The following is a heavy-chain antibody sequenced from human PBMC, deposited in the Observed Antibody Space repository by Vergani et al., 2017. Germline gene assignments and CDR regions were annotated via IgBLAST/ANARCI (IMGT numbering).Heavy chain of an antibody. CDR3: AREDYXMLTGYYAPSHYYYGMDV. Sequence: QVQLVQSGAEVKKPGSSVKVSCKASGGTFSSYTISWVRQAPGQGLEWMGRIIPILGIANYAQKFKGRVTITADKSTSTAYMELSSLRSEDTAVYYCAREDYXMLTGYYAPSHYYYGMDVWGQGTTVTVSS. D-gene: IGHD3-9*01. CDR1: GGTFSSYT. V-gene: IGHV1-69*08. CDR2: IIPILGIA. J-gene: IGHJ6*02.